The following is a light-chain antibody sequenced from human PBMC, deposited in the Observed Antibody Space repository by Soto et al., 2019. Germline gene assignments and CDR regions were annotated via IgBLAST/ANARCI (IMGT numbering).Light chain of an antibody. CDR3: QQYNAWPFP. Sequence: IMITHCPAALCGTRGERGSRRCRASQSVRSHLAWYRQRPGQAPRLLIYDASSRATGIPARFSGSGSGIEFALTLRSLQSEDFAVPYCQQYNAWPFPFGGGTKVDIK. CDR1: QSVRSH. V-gene: IGKV3-15*01. J-gene: IGKJ4*01. CDR2: DAS.